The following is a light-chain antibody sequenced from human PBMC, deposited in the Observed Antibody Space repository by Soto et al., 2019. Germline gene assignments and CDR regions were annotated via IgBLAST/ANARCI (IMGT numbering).Light chain of an antibody. J-gene: IGKJ5*01. CDR1: QSVSSSY. CDR3: QQYGSSPPIT. V-gene: IGKV3-20*01. CDR2: GAS. Sequence: EIVLTQSPGTLFLSPGERATHSCRASQSVSSSYLAWYQQKPGQAPRLLIYGASSRATGIPDRFSGSGSGTDFTLTISRLEPEDFAVYYCQQYGSSPPITFGQGTRLEIK.